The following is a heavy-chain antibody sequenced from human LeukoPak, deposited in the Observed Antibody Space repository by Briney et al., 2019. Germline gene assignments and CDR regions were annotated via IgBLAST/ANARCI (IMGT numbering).Heavy chain of an antibody. V-gene: IGHV3-30*02. J-gene: IGHJ5*02. Sequence: GGSLRLSCAASGFTFSTYGMHWVRQAPGKGLEWVAFIRYDGGNKYYADSVKGRFTISRDNSKNTLYLQMNSLRAEDTAVYYCAKDALIAAAGNWFDPWGQGTLVTVSS. CDR2: IRYDGGNK. CDR1: GFTFSTYG. CDR3: AKDALIAAAGNWFDP. D-gene: IGHD6-13*01.